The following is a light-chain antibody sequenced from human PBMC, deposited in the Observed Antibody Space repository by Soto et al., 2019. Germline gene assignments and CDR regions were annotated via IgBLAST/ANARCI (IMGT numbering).Light chain of an antibody. CDR1: QGVSTW. CDR2: AAS. Sequence: DIPMTQSPSSVSASVGDRVTITCRASQGVSTWLAWYQQIPGKAPKLLIYAASTLQSGVPSRFSGSGSGTDFPLTISSLQPGDSATYYCQQASSFPFTFGPGTKVDIK. CDR3: QQASSFPFT. J-gene: IGKJ3*01. V-gene: IGKV1-12*01.